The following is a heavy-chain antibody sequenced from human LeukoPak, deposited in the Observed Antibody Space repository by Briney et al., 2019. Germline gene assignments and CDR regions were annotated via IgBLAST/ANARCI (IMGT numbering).Heavy chain of an antibody. CDR2: ISTYSGNT. CDR3: ARDGLLWFGEFDY. V-gene: IGHV1-18*01. J-gene: IGHJ4*02. Sequence: GASVKVSCKTSGYTFTNHAMSWVRQAPGRGPEWMGWISTYSGNTNYAQKFQGRVTMTTDTSTTTAYMELRSLKSDDTAVYYCARDGLLWFGEFDYWGQGSLVTVPS. CDR1: GYTFTNHA. D-gene: IGHD3-10*01.